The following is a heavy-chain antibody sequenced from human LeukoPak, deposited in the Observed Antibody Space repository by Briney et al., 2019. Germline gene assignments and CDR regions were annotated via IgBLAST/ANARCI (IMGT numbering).Heavy chain of an antibody. CDR3: AREPDYGDNEGAFDI. CDR1: GGSFSGYY. CDR2: INHSGST. Sequence: SETLSLTCAVYGGSFSGYYWSWIRQPPGKGLEWIGEINHSGSTNYNPSLKSRVTISVDTSKNQFSLKLSSVTAADTAVYYCAREPDYGDNEGAFDIWGQGTMVTVSS. D-gene: IGHD4-17*01. V-gene: IGHV4-34*01. J-gene: IGHJ3*02.